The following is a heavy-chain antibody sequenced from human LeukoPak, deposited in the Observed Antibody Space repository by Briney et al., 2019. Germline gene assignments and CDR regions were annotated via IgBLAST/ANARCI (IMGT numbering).Heavy chain of an antibody. CDR2: INPNSGGT. CDR3: ARGRGSWNFDY. V-gene: IGHV1-2*02. D-gene: IGHD1-26*01. CDR1: GYTFTSYD. J-gene: IGHJ4*02. Sequence: ASVKVSCKASGYTFTSYDINWVRQAPGQGLEWMGWINPNSGGTKYAQKFQGRVTMTRDTSISTAYMELSRLRSDDTAVYYCARGRGSWNFDYWGQGTLVTVSS.